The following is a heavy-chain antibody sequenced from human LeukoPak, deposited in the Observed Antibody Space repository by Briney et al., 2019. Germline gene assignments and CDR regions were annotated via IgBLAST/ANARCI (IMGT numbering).Heavy chain of an antibody. V-gene: IGHV3-23*01. CDR2: ISGSGGST. CDR1: GFTVSSNY. D-gene: IGHD3-10*01. CDR3: AKGSLKTSGSYLGTSDS. Sequence: GGSLRLSCAASGFTVSSNYMSWVRQAPGKGLEWVSAISGSGGSTYYADSVKGRFTISRDNSKNTLYLQMNSLRAEDTAVYYCAKGSLKTSGSYLGTSDSWGQGTLVTVSS. J-gene: IGHJ4*02.